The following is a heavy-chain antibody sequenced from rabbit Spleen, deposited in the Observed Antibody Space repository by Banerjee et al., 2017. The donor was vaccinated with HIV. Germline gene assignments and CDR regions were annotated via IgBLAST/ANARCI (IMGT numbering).Heavy chain of an antibody. J-gene: IGHJ4*01. CDR2: IDPLFGGT. CDR1: GLDFSGDSY. D-gene: IGHD7-1*01. CDR3: VRDEAGYAGYGPYYFNL. V-gene: IGHV1S43*01. Sequence: QSLEESGGGLVKPGASLTLTCKASGLDFSGDSYDSYMCWVRQAPGKGLEWIGYIDPLFGGTYYASWVNGRFTISRHNAQNTLYLQLNSLTAADTATYFCVRDEAGYAGYGPYYFNLWGPGTLVTVS.